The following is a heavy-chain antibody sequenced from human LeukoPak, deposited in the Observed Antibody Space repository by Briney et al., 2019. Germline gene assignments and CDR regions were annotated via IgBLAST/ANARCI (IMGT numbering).Heavy chain of an antibody. J-gene: IGHJ4*02. CDR3: ARRKFDSSGSAFFDY. V-gene: IGHV5-51*01. CDR2: TYLGDSDT. CDR1: GDKFSTYW. Sequence: GESLKISCKGIGDKFSTYWIGWVRQMPGKGLEWMGSTYLGDSDTRYSPSFQGRVSLSADKSASTAYLQWSSLKASDTAIYYCARRKFDSSGSAFFDYWGRGTLVTVSS. D-gene: IGHD3-22*01.